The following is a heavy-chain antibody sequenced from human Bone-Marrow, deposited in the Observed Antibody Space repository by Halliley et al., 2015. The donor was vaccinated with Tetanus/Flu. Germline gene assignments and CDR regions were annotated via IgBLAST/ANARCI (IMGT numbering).Heavy chain of an antibody. CDR3: ARLVKYSLGHFDH. V-gene: IGHV4-4*02. D-gene: IGHD2-21*01. CDR2: IYRSGST. Sequence: TLSLTCSVSGDSITNDHWWSWVRQPPGKGLEWIGEIYRSGSTTYNPSLQSRVAFSVDKSKNQFSLSLRSVTAADTAVYYCARLVKYSLGHFDHWGQGTLVTVSP. CDR1: GDSITNDHW. J-gene: IGHJ4*02.